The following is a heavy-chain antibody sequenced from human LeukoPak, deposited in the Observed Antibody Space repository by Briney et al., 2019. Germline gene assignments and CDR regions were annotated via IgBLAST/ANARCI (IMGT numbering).Heavy chain of an antibody. CDR3: ARKSSTYYYGSGSSGYYYYYMDV. Sequence: PSETLSLTCTVSGGFISSGGYYWSWIRQHPGKGLEWIGYIYYSGSTYYKPSLKSRVTISVDTSKNQFSLKLSSVTAADTAVYYCARKSSTYYYGSGSSGYYYYYMDVWGKGTTVTVSS. CDR2: IYYSGST. J-gene: IGHJ6*03. V-gene: IGHV4-31*03. D-gene: IGHD3-10*01. CDR1: GGFISSGGYY.